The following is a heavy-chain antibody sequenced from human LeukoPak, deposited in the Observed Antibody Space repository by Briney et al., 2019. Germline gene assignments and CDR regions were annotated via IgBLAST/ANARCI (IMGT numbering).Heavy chain of an antibody. J-gene: IGHJ3*02. V-gene: IGHV4-59*08. CDR1: GFTFKNAW. CDR2: IYYSGST. Sequence: GSLRLSCAASGFTFKNAWMSWIRQPPGKGLEWIGYIYYSGSTNYNPSLKSRVTTSVDTSKNQFSLKLSSVTAADTAVYYCARLRAAASHDAFDIWGQGTMVTVSS. CDR3: ARLRAAASHDAFDI. D-gene: IGHD6-13*01.